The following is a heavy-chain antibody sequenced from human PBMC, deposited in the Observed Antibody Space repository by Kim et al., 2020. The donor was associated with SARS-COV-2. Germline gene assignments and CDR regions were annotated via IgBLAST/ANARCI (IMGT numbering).Heavy chain of an antibody. CDR3: AKDHIAAAGRFDY. Sequence: ADSVKGRFTISRDNSKNTLYLQMNSLRAEDTAVYYCAKDHIAAAGRFDYWGQGTLVTVSS. V-gene: IGHV3-23*01. D-gene: IGHD6-13*01. J-gene: IGHJ4*02.